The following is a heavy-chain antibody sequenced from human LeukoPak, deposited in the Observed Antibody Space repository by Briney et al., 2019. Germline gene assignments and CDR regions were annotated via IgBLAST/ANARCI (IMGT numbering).Heavy chain of an antibody. V-gene: IGHV4-59*01. CDR3: ARDRGPQMATDY. CDR1: GGSISSYY. CDR2: IYYSGST. Sequence: KPSETLSLTCTVSGGSISSYYWSWIRQPPGKGLEWIGYIYYSGSTNYNPSLKSRVTISVDTSKNQFSLKLSSVTAADTAVYYCARDRGPQMATDYWGQGTLVTVSS. D-gene: IGHD5-24*01. J-gene: IGHJ4*02.